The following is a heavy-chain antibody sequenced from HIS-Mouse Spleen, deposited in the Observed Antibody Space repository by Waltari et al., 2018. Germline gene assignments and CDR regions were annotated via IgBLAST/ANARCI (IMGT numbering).Heavy chain of an antibody. CDR1: VYSISSGYY. CDR2: IYHSGST. V-gene: IGHV4-38-2*02. Sequence: QVQLQESGPGLVKPSETLSLTCTVSVYSISSGYYWGWIRQPPGKGLEWIGSIYHSGSTHYNPSLKSRVTISVDTSKNQFSLKLSSVTAADTAVYYCARDSWAYAIEYFQHWGQGTLVTVSS. J-gene: IGHJ1*01. D-gene: IGHD2-8*01. CDR3: ARDSWAYAIEYFQH.